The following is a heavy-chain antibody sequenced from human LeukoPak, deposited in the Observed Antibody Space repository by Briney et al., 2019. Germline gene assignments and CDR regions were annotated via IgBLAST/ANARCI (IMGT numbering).Heavy chain of an antibody. V-gene: IGHV3-21*01. CDR1: GFTFSSYS. CDR2: ISSSSSYI. D-gene: IGHD3-16*01. Sequence: PGGSLRLSCAASGFTFSSYSMNWVRQAPGKGLEWVSSISSSSSYIYYADSVKGRFTISRDNAKNSLYLQMNSLRAEDTAVYYCGRDRSLNPDAFDIWGRGTMVTVSS. J-gene: IGHJ3*02. CDR3: GRDRSLNPDAFDI.